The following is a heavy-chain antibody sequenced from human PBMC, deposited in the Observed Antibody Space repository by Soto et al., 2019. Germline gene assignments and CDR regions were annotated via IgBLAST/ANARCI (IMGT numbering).Heavy chain of an antibody. Sequence: QVQLVQSGAEVKKPGASVKVSCKAAGYTFTSYDINWMRQATGQGFEWMGWMNPNSGNTGYAQKFKGRVTMTRDTSIRTAFMELSDRRSEDTAVYYCARGPRNWGVDYWGQGTLVTVSS. CDR3: ARGPRNWGVDY. CDR2: MNPNSGNT. D-gene: IGHD7-27*01. J-gene: IGHJ4*02. CDR1: GYTFTSYD. V-gene: IGHV1-8*01.